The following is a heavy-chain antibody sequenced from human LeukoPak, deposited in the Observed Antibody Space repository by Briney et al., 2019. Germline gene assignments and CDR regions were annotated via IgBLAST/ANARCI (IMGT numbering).Heavy chain of an antibody. V-gene: IGHV1-69*04. CDR2: IIPILGIA. Sequence: ASVKVSCKASGGTFSSYAISWVRQAPGQGLEWMGRIIPILGIANYAQKFQGRVTITADKSTSTAYMELSSLRSEDTAVYYCARDDLGGPYGSGSSAHNYGMDVWGQGTLVTVSS. J-gene: IGHJ6*02. CDR1: GGTFSSYA. D-gene: IGHD3-10*01. CDR3: ARDDLGGPYGSGSSAHNYGMDV.